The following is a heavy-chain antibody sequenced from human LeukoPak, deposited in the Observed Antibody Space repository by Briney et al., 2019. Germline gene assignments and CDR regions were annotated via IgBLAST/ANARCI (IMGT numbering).Heavy chain of an antibody. J-gene: IGHJ4*02. D-gene: IGHD2-15*01. Sequence: PGGSLRLSCAASGFTFSTYGMHWVRQAPGKGPEWVAVISYDGRDKYYVDSVKGRFTISRDNSKNTLYLQMNSLRAEDTAVYYCARVCGGSCHDGDWGQGTLVTVSS. V-gene: IGHV3-30*03. CDR2: ISYDGRDK. CDR3: ARVCGGSCHDGD. CDR1: GFTFSTYG.